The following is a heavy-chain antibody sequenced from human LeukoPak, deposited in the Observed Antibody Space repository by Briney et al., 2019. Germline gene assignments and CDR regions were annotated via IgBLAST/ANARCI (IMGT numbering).Heavy chain of an antibody. V-gene: IGHV3-7*01. CDR3: ARATVGGYFDY. J-gene: IGHJ4*02. Sequence: PGGSLRLSCAASGFTFSSYWMSWVRQAPGKGLEWVANIKQDGSEKYYVDSMKGRFTISRDNAKNSLYLQMNSLRAEDTAVYYCARATVGGYFDYWGQGTLVTVSS. CDR2: IKQDGSEK. D-gene: IGHD3-16*01. CDR1: GFTFSSYW.